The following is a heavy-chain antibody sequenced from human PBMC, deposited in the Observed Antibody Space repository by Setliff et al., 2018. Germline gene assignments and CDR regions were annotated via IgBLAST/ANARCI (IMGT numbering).Heavy chain of an antibody. CDR1: GYSFTLYA. D-gene: IGHD2-21*01. CDR2: MNIDNGRT. V-gene: IGHV1-3*03. J-gene: IGHJ4*02. Sequence: ASVKVSCKASGYSFTLYAMHWMRQAPGQRLEWMGWMNIDNGRTEYSQEFQDRVTFTRDTFAETAYMELRSLTSDDMAVYYCARGYCDGIGCPAPLYYFDSWGQGTLVTVSS. CDR3: ARGYCDGIGCPAPLYYFDS.